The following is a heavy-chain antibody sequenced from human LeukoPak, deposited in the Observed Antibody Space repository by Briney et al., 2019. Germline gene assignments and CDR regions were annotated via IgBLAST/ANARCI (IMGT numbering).Heavy chain of an antibody. CDR3: ARVETWNDVPHYNWFDP. CDR1: GGSISSGGYS. CDR2: IYHSGST. J-gene: IGHJ5*02. Sequence: PSQTLSLTCAVSGGSISSGGYSWSWIRQPPGKGLEWIGYIYHSGSTYYNPSLKSRVTISVDRSKNQFSLKLSSVTAADTAVYYCARVETWNDVPHYNWFDPWGQGTLVTASS. V-gene: IGHV4-30-2*01. D-gene: IGHD1-1*01.